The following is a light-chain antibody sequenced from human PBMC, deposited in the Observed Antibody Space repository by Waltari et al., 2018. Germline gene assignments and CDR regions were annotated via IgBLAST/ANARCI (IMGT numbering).Light chain of an antibody. CDR1: QSIGRS. V-gene: IGKV3-20*01. J-gene: IGKJ1*01. CDR2: GTS. CDR3: QHYVSLPVT. Sequence: EIVLTQSPGTLSLSPGERATLSCRASQSIGRSLAWYQPKPGQPPRLLIYGTSNSATGISDRCSGCGSATDFSLTISRLEPEDVAMYYCQHYVSLPVTFGQGTKVEIK.